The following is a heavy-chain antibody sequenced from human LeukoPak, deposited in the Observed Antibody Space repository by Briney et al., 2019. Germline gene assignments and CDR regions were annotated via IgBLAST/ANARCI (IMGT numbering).Heavy chain of an antibody. CDR3: ATIAVTGTTS. D-gene: IGHD6-19*01. CDR2: IYHSGST. CDR1: GGSISSGNW. J-gene: IGHJ4*02. V-gene: IGHV4-4*02. Sequence: SETLSLTCAVSGGSISSGNWWNWVRQPPGKGLEWIGEIYHSGSTNYDPSLKSRVTMSVDKSKSHFYLNLSSLTAADTAVYYCATIAVTGTTSWGQGTLVTVSS.